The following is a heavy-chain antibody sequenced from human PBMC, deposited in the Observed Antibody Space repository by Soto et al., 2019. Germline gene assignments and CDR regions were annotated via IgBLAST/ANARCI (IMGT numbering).Heavy chain of an antibody. V-gene: IGHV3-23*01. CDR1: RFIFSDYA. CDR3: AKDAVSYNGKWDWFDS. D-gene: IGHD1-26*01. CDR2: IGGSNTSR. Sequence: DVQLLQSGGGLVQPGGSLTLSCAASRFIFSDYAMNWVRQAPGKGLEWVSSIGGSNTSRYYEDSVKGRVINSRDNSKNTMYLQMNSLRDDDTAVYYCAKDAVSYNGKWDWFDSWGQGTLVTVSS. J-gene: IGHJ5*01.